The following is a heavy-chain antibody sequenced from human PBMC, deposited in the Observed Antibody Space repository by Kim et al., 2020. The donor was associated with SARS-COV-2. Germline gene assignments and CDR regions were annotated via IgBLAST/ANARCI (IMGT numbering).Heavy chain of an antibody. J-gene: IGHJ4*02. D-gene: IGHD3-10*01. V-gene: IGHV3-9*01. CDR3: AKDQSRAGFDY. CDR2: ISWNSGSI. CDR1: GFTFDDYA. Sequence: GGSLRLSCAASGFTFDDYAMHWVRQAPGKGLEWVSGISWNSGSIGYADSVKGRFTISRDNAKNSLYLQMNSLRAEDTALYYCAKDQSRAGFDYWGQGTLVTVSS.